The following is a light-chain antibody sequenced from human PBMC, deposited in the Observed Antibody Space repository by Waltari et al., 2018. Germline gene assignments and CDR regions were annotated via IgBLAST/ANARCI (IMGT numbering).Light chain of an antibody. CDR1: QSVSTN. V-gene: IGKV3-15*01. Sequence: EIVITQSPVTLCVSPGERATFSCSASQSVSTNLAWCRQRPGQAPRLLMYSASTRASGLPARFSGSGSGTEFTLTISSLHSEDFAVYYCQQYNDWPRTFGQGTKLEI. CDR2: SAS. CDR3: QQYNDWPRT. J-gene: IGKJ2*01.